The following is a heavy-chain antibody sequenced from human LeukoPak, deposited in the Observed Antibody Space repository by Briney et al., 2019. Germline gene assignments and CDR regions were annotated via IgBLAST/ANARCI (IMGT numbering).Heavy chain of an antibody. V-gene: IGHV3-23*01. Sequence: GGSLRLSCAASGFTFSSYAMSWVRQAPGKGLEWVSAISGSGGSTYYADSVKGQFTISRDNSKNTLYLQMNSLRAEDTAVYYCAKDQDSGIAVAGSGPGYCGHGTLVTVSS. J-gene: IGHJ4*01. CDR1: GFTFSSYA. CDR2: ISGSGGST. D-gene: IGHD6-19*01. CDR3: AKDQDSGIAVAGSGPGY.